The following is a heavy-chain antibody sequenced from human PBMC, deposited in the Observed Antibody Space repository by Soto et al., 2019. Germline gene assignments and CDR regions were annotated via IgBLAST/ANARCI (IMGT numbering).Heavy chain of an antibody. CDR3: ARESCGGSCYLDYYYYYGMDV. Sequence: GASVKVSCKASGYTFTSYYMHWVRQAPGQGLEWMGIINPSGGSTSYAQKFQGRVTMTRDTSTSTVYMELSSLRSEDTAVYYCARESCGGSCYLDYYYYYGMDVWGKGTTVTVSS. CDR1: GYTFTSYY. D-gene: IGHD2-15*01. V-gene: IGHV1-46*01. J-gene: IGHJ6*04. CDR2: INPSGGST.